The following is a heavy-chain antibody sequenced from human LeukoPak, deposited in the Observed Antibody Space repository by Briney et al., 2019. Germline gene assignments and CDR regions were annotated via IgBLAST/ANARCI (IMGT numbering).Heavy chain of an antibody. D-gene: IGHD6-19*01. V-gene: IGHV1-2*06. CDR2: INPKSGGT. J-gene: IGHJ4*02. Sequence: VASVKVSCKASGYTFTGYYIHWVRQAPGQGLEWMGRINPKSGGTNYAQKFQGRVTMTRDTSISTAYMELSRLRSDDTAVYYCALIVVAGTRFDYWGQGTLVTVSS. CDR3: ALIVVAGTRFDY. CDR1: GYTFTGYY.